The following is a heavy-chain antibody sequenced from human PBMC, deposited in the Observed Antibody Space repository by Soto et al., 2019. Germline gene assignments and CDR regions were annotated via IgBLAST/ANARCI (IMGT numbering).Heavy chain of an antibody. J-gene: IGHJ4*02. CDR1: NYSISSSYY. D-gene: IGHD3-22*01. V-gene: IGHV4-38-2*01. Sequence: PSETLSLTCAVSNYSISSSYYWVWIRQPPGKGLEWIGNIHHSGSTSYNPSLRSRVTMSVDTSKNQFSLKLSSVTAADTAVYYCESGAGYDSCDYCGQGTLVTVYS. CDR2: IHHSGST. CDR3: ESGAGYDSCDY.